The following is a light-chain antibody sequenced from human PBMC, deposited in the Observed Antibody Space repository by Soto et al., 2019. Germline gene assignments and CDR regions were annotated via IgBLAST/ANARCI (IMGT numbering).Light chain of an antibody. J-gene: IGLJ1*01. CDR3: CSYAGSYKGYV. Sequence: QSALTQPRSVSGSPGQSVTISCTGTSSDVGGYNYVSWYQQHPGKAPKFMIYDVSKRPSGVPDRFSGPKSGNTASLTISGLQAEDEADYYCCSYAGSYKGYVFGTGTKVTVL. CDR1: SSDVGGYNY. CDR2: DVS. V-gene: IGLV2-11*01.